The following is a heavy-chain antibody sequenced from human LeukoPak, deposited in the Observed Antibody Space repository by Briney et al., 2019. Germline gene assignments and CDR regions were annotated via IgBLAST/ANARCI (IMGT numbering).Heavy chain of an antibody. CDR2: ISSSSRTI. Sequence: GGSLRLSCAASGFTFSSYSMNWVRQAPGKGLEWVSYISSSSRTIYYADSVKGRFTISRDNSKNTLYLQMNSLRAEDTAVYYCAKAGAVVVVVAKFFDYWGQGTLVTVSS. CDR3: AKAGAVVVVVAKFFDY. V-gene: IGHV3-48*01. J-gene: IGHJ4*02. CDR1: GFTFSSYS. D-gene: IGHD2-15*01.